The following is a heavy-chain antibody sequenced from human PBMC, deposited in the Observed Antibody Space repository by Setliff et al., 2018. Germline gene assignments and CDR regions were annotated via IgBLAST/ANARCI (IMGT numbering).Heavy chain of an antibody. CDR2: VLHSGRT. CDR1: GFSIISNYY. Sequence: SETLSLTCAVSGFSIISNYYWAWIRQPPGKGPEWIGSVLHSGRTPYNPSLKSRVTISADTSKNQFSLKLPSVTAADTAVYYCARLDTNTYATFDYWGQGTLVTVSS. V-gene: IGHV4-38-2*01. CDR3: ARLDTNTYATFDY. D-gene: IGHD5-18*01. J-gene: IGHJ4*02.